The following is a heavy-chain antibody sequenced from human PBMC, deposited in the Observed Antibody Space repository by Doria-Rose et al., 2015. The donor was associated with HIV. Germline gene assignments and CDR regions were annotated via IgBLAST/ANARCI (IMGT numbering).Heavy chain of an antibody. V-gene: IGHV2-26*01. CDR2: IFSDDER. D-gene: IGHD6-13*01. J-gene: IGHJ4*02. CDR3: ARIKSSRWYHKYYFDF. CDR1: GVSFSSPGMG. Sequence: QITLKESGPVLVKPTETLTPTCTVSGVSFSSPGMGVSWIRQPPGKALEWLANIFSDDERSYKTSLKSRLTISRGTSKSQVVLTMTDMDPVDTATYYCARIKSSRWYHKYYFDFWGQGTLVIVSA.